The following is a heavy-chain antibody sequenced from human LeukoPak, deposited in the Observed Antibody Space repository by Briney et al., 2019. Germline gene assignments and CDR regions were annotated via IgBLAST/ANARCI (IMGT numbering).Heavy chain of an antibody. V-gene: IGHV4-4*02. CDR3: ARGATTVTTGIDY. D-gene: IGHD4-17*01. CDR2: IHHSGSI. J-gene: IGHJ4*02. Sequence: SETLSLTCAVSGVSISSNLWWTWVRQPPGKGLEWIAEIHHSGSINYNPSLKSRVTISVDKAKNQFSLKLSSVTAADTAVYYCARGATTVTTGIDYWGQGTLVTVSS. CDR1: GVSISSNLW.